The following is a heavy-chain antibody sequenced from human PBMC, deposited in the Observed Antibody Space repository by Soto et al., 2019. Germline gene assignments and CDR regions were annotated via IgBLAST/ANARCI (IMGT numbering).Heavy chain of an antibody. D-gene: IGHD2-2*01. CDR3: XRSXXYIVVRKPTGNQDYYGMXV. J-gene: IGHJ6*02. CDR1: GGTFSNYT. Sequence: QVQLVQSGAEVKKPGSSVKVFCKASGGTFSNYTISWVRQAPGQGLEWMGGIIPVFGTTDYEQKFQGRVTITADGSTSTAYMKLSSLRSADTAVYXXXRSXXYIVVRKPTGNQDYYGMXVWGQGTTVT. V-gene: IGHV1-69*01. CDR2: IIPVFGTT.